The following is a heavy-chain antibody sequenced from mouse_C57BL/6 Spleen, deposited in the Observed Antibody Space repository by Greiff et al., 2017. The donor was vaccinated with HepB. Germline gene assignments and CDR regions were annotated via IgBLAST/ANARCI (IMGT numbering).Heavy chain of an antibody. V-gene: IGHV1-82*01. CDR3: ARGGAYFDY. CDR2: IYPGDGDT. CDR1: GYAFSSSW. Sequence: SGPELVKPGASVKISCKASGYAFSSSWMNWVKQRPGKGLEWIGRIYPGDGDTNYNGKFKGKATLTADKSSSTAYMQLSSLTSEDSAVYFCARGGAYFDYWGQGTTLTVSS. J-gene: IGHJ2*01.